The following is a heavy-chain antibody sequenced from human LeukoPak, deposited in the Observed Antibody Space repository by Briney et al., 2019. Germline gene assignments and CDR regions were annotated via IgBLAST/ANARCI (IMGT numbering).Heavy chain of an antibody. CDR1: GYTLTELS. J-gene: IGHJ5*02. CDR2: ISAYNGNT. D-gene: IGHD6-6*01. Sequence: ASVKVSCRVSGYTLTELSMHWVRQAPGKGLEWMGWISAYNGNTNYAQKLQGRVTMTTDTSTSTAYLELRSLRSDDTAVYYCARDLIAVRPNWFDPWGQGTLVTVSS. V-gene: IGHV1-18*01. CDR3: ARDLIAVRPNWFDP.